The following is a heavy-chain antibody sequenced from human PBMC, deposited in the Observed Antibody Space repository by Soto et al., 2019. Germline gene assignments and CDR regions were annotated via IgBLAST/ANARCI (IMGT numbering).Heavy chain of an antibody. Sequence: SETLSLTCTASGGSISSYYWSWIRQPPGKGLEWIGYIYYSGSTNYNPSLKSRVTISVDTSKNQFSLKLSSVTAADTAVFYCARVGVGATMNFDYWGQGTLVTVSS. V-gene: IGHV4-59*01. CDR1: GGSISSYY. D-gene: IGHD1-26*01. CDR2: IYYSGST. CDR3: ARVGVGATMNFDY. J-gene: IGHJ4*02.